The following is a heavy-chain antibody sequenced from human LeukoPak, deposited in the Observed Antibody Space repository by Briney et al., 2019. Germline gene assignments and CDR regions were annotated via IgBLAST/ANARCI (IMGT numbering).Heavy chain of an antibody. Sequence: PSETLSLTCTVSGGSISRYYWSWSRQPPGKGVEWIGHIYDSERTNYNPALKRRGTISEDTSKKQFSLKLNSVTAADTALYYCARVRVTMVPRVFDPWGHGTLVTVSS. CDR1: GGSISRYY. CDR2: IYDSERT. V-gene: IGHV4-59*08. CDR3: ARVRVTMVPRVFDP. J-gene: IGHJ5*02. D-gene: IGHD3-10*01.